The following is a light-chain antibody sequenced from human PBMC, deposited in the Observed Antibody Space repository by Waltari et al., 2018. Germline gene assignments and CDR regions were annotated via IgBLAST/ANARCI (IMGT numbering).Light chain of an antibody. CDR3: RQFDNLVYT. CDR1: HDISNY. J-gene: IGKJ2*01. V-gene: IGKV1-33*01. CDR2: DAS. Sequence: DIQMTQSPSSLSASVGDRVTITCQASHDISNYLNWYQQKPGKAPKLLIYDASNLETGVPSRFSGSGSGTVFSFTISSLQPEDIATYYCRQFDNLVYTFGQGTKLEIK.